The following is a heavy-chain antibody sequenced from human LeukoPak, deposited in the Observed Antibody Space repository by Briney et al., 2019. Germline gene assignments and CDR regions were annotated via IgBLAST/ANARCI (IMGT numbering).Heavy chain of an antibody. D-gene: IGHD6-19*01. CDR3: GGRAARRVQWNFDY. J-gene: IGHJ4*02. Sequence: SETLSLTCAVYGGSFSGYYWSWLRQPPGKGLEWLGEIYHSGSTNYSPPLKRRVTISVNTSKKQFSLKLSSVAAADTAVYYCGGRAARRVQWNFDYWGQGTLVTVSS. V-gene: IGHV4-34*01. CDR1: GGSFSGYY. CDR2: IYHSGST.